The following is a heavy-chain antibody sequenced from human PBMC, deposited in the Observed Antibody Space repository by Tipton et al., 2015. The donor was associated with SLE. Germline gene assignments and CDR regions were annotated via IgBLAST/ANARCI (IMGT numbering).Heavy chain of an antibody. D-gene: IGHD6-19*01. CDR2: IYYSGST. V-gene: IGHV4-59*01. CDR1: GGSFSSFY. CDR3: ARGIAVAGDAFDI. Sequence: TLSLTCAVYGGSFSSFYWSWIRQPPGKGLEWIGYIYYSGSTNYNPSLKSRVTISVDTSKNQFSLKLSSVTAADTAVYYCARGIAVAGDAFDIWGQGTMVTVSS. J-gene: IGHJ3*02.